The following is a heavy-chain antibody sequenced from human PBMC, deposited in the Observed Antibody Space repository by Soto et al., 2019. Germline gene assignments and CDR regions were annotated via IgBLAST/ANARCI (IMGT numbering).Heavy chain of an antibody. V-gene: IGHV4-34*01. CDR1: GGSFSGYY. Sequence: QVQLQQWGAGLLKPSETLSLTCAVYGGSFSGYYWSWIRQPPGKGLEWIGEIKHSGSTNYNPSLKSRVTISVDTSKNQFSLKLSSVTAADTAVYYCARGSTISHNWFDPWGQGTLVTVSS. CDR2: IKHSGST. D-gene: IGHD3-3*01. CDR3: ARGSTISHNWFDP. J-gene: IGHJ5*02.